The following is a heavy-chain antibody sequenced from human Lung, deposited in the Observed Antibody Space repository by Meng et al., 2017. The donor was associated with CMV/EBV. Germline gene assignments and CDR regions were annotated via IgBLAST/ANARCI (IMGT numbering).Heavy chain of an antibody. V-gene: IGHV3-74*01. CDR2: INSDGSST. CDR1: GFTFSSYW. CDR3: ARDRIRFDP. J-gene: IGHJ5*02. Sequence: GESXKISCAASGFTFSSYWMHWVRQAPGKGLVWVSRINSDGSSTSYADSVKGRFTISRDNAKNTLYLQMNSLRAEDTAVYYCARDRIRFDPWGQGNRVTVSS.